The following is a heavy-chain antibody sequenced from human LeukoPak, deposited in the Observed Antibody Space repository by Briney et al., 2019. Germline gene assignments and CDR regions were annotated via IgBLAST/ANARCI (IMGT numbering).Heavy chain of an antibody. V-gene: IGHV3-66*01. CDR3: AREERDIVATRPFDY. CDR1: GFTVSSNY. Sequence: GGSPRLSCAASGFTVSSNYMSWVRQAPGKGLEWVSVIYSGGSAYYADSVKGRFTISRDNSKNTLYLQMNSLRAEDTAVYYCAREERDIVATRPFDYWGQGTLVTVSS. CDR2: IYSGGSA. J-gene: IGHJ4*02. D-gene: IGHD5-12*01.